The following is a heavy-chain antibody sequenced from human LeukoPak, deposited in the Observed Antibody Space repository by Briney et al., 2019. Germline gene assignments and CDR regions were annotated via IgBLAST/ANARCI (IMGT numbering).Heavy chain of an antibody. CDR1: GFTFSTYA. D-gene: IGHD1-14*01. CDR3: ARGNPGGEFY. V-gene: IGHV3-23*01. CDR2: ISGGSTST. J-gene: IGHJ4*02. Sequence: GGSLRLSCAATGFTFSTYAMSWVRQAPGKGLEWVSGISGGSTSTYYADSVKGRFTIARDTSKNTLFLQMNSLRAEDTAIYYCARGNPGGEFYWGQGTLVTVSS.